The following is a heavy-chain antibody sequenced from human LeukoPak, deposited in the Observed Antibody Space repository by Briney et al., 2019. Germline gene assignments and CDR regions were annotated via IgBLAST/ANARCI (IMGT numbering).Heavy chain of an antibody. J-gene: IGHJ4*02. Sequence: GGSLRLSCAASGFTFSTYWMHWVRQAPGKGLVWVSRINPDWTTTSYADSVKGRFTISRDNAKDTVYLQMNSLRAEDTAVYYCAREGVVEVRWGQGTLVTVSS. CDR2: INPDWTTT. V-gene: IGHV3-74*01. CDR1: GFTFSTYW. CDR3: AREGVVEVR. D-gene: IGHD3-22*01.